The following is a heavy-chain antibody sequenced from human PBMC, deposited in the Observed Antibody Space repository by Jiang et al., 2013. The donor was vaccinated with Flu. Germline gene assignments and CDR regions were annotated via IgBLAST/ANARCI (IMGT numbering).Heavy chain of an antibody. V-gene: IGHV3-23*01. CDR2: IRGIDGIT. CDR1: GFTFSTYT. D-gene: IGHD5-18*01. CDR3: AKDLSRRYSYGLDY. Sequence: QPGGSLRLSCAASGFTFSTYTMSWVRQAPGKGLEWVSTIRGIDGITSYADSVKGRFTISRDNSKNMLYLQMSTLRAEDTAVYYCAKDLSRRYSYGLDYWGQGTLVTVSS. J-gene: IGHJ4*02.